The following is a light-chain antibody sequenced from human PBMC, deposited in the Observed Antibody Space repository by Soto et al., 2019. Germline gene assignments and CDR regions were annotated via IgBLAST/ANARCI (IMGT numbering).Light chain of an antibody. CDR2: KAS. V-gene: IGKV1-5*03. Sequence: DIPMTQSPSTLSASVGDRVTITCRASQSISSWLAWYQQKPGKAPKLLIYKASSLESGIPSRFSRSGPGTAFALTISSLQPDDFATYFCQRYNSYHLTFGGGTKVEIK. CDR1: QSISSW. J-gene: IGKJ4*01. CDR3: QRYNSYHLT.